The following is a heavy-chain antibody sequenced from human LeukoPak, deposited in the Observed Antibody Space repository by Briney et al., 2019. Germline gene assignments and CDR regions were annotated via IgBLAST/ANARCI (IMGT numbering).Heavy chain of an antibody. J-gene: IGHJ4*02. V-gene: IGHV3-13*01. Sequence: GGSLRLSCAASGFTFSSFDMHWVRQPTGQGLEWVSTIGTASDTYYPGSVEGRFTLSRDNAKNSLYLQMNSLTAGDTALYYCAIWKDGGSYSDWGQGTLVTVSS. CDR2: IGTASDT. D-gene: IGHD1-26*01. CDR1: GFTFSSFD. CDR3: AIWKDGGSYSD.